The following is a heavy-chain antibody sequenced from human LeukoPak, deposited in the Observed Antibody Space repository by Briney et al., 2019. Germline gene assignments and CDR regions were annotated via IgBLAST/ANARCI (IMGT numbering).Heavy chain of an antibody. Sequence: GGSLRLSCVASGFTFSSYAMTWVRQAPGKGLEWVSGLSGSGTNTYYADSVKGRFTISRDNSKSTLYLQMNSLRAEDTAAYYCAKGTYDSRGHFDYWGQGTLVSVSS. CDR3: AKGTYDSRGHFDY. V-gene: IGHV3-23*01. D-gene: IGHD3-22*01. J-gene: IGHJ4*02. CDR2: LSGSGTNT. CDR1: GFTFSSYA.